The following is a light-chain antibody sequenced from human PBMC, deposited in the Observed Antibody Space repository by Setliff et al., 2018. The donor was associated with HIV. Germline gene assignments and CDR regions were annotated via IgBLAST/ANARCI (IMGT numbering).Light chain of an antibody. CDR2: EVT. CDR3: NSYTTSGTRV. CDR1: SSDVGGYNY. V-gene: IGLV2-14*01. Sequence: QSALTQPASVSGSPGQSIIISCTGTSSDVGGYNYGSWYQQHPGKAPKLIIYEVTNRPSGVSDRFSGSKSVNTATLTISGLQTEDEADYYCNSYTTSGTRVFGTGTKVTV. J-gene: IGLJ1*01.